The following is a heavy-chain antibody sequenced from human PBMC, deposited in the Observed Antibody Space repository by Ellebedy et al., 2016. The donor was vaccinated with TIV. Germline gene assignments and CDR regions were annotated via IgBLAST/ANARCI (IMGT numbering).Heavy chain of an antibody. CDR1: GGTFSNYA. D-gene: IGHD4-23*01. CDR3: ALALYGGNSGAPFDS. Sequence: AASVKVSCKASGGTFSNYAISWVRQAPGQGLEWMGVIIPLLGIPTYAQKFQGRVTITADKSTSTVYMELSILRSEDTAVYYCALALYGGNSGAPFDSWGQGTLVTVSS. V-gene: IGHV1-69*10. J-gene: IGHJ5*01. CDR2: IIPLLGIP.